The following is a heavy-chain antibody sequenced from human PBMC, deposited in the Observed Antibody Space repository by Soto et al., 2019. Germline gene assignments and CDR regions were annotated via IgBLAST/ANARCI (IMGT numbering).Heavy chain of an antibody. Sequence: SETLSLTCAVYVGSFSDYYWSWIRQTPGKGLEWIGDINHGGSTYYNPSLESRVTISIDTAKNQFSLKLSSVTAADTAVYYCARLRVIWSGFSDYWGQGTLVTVSS. CDR2: INHGGST. D-gene: IGHD3-3*01. CDR1: VGSFSDYY. J-gene: IGHJ4*02. CDR3: ARLRVIWSGFSDY. V-gene: IGHV4-34*01.